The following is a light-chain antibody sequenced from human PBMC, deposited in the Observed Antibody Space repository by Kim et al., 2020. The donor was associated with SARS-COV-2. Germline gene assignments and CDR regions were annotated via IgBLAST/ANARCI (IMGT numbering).Light chain of an antibody. Sequence: AQGEIATLSCRANQNVGNNYIAWTQQKPGQAPRLLIYGASNRATGIPDRFSGSGSGTGFNLTSSRLEPEDSAVDYCQQYGLSPRTFGQGTKVDIK. J-gene: IGKJ1*01. V-gene: IGKV3-20*01. CDR3: QQYGLSPRT. CDR2: GAS. CDR1: QNVGNNY.